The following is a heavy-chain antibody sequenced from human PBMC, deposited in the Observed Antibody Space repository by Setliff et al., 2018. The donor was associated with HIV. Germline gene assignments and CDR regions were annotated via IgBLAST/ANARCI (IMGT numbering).Heavy chain of an antibody. CDR1: GDSISSYF. CDR2: RSTTGST. Sequence: SSETLSLTCTVSGDSISSYFWSWIRQSPGKGLEWIGSRSTTGSTNYNPSLRXXXXISVDTPKNQFSLRLTSMTAADTAVYYCARQPPPGDYAHYWGQGTXXXVSS. J-gene: IGHJ4*02. CDR3: ARQPPPGDYAHY. V-gene: IGHV4-4*09. D-gene: IGHD4-17*01.